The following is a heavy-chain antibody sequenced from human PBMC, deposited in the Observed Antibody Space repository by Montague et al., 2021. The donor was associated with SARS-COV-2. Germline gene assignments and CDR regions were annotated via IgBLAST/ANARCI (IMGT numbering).Heavy chain of an antibody. CDR2: IYYTGST. J-gene: IGHJ4*02. CDR1: GGSVSSGSYY. Sequence: SETLSLTCTVSGGSVSSGSYYWSWIRQPPGKGLQSIGYIYYTGSTNYNPSLQSRVTISVDSSKNQFSVRLSSVTAADTAVYYCARISGITSWYCDYWGQGTLVTVSS. V-gene: IGHV4-61*01. D-gene: IGHD1-14*01. CDR3: ARISGITSWYCDY.